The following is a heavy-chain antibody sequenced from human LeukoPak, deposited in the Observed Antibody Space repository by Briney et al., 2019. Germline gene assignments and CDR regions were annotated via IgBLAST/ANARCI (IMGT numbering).Heavy chain of an antibody. Sequence: GGSLRLSCAASGFTFSSYWMIWVRQAPGKGLEWVANMNQAGSEKYYVDSVKGRFTISRDNAKNSLSLQMNSLRAEDTAVYYCARDGQPFDSWGQGTLVTVSS. CDR3: ARDGQPFDS. D-gene: IGHD6-13*01. V-gene: IGHV3-7*04. CDR1: GFTFSSYW. J-gene: IGHJ4*02. CDR2: MNQAGSEK.